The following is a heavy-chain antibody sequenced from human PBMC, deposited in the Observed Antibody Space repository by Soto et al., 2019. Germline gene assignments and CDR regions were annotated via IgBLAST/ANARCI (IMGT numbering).Heavy chain of an antibody. CDR1: GGTFSSYA. CDR2: IIPTFGTA. V-gene: IGHV1-69*13. J-gene: IGHJ6*02. CDR3: ARENRYFFYGRDV. Sequence: GASVKLSCKSSGGTFSSYAINWVRQAPGQGLEWMGGIIPTFGTANYAQNFQDRVTITADVSTNTAYMELSSLRSADTAMYYCARENRYFFYGRDVWSQGTTVTVSS.